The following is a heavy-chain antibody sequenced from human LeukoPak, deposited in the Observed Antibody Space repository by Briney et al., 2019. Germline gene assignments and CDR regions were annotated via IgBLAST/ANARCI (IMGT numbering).Heavy chain of an antibody. J-gene: IGHJ3*02. CDR2: ISSSGSTI. CDR1: GFTFSNAW. V-gene: IGHV3-11*01. Sequence: PGGSLRLSCAASGFTFSNAWMSWVRQAPGKGLEWVSYISSSGSTIYYADSVKGRFTISRDNAKNSLYLQMNSLRAEDTAVYYCARVDYGDYDWLFDIWGQGTMVTVSS. D-gene: IGHD4-17*01. CDR3: ARVDYGDYDWLFDI.